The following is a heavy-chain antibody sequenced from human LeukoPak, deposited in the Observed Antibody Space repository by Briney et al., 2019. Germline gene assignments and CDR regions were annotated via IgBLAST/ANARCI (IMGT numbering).Heavy chain of an antibody. CDR1: GFTFSSYA. CDR2: ISYDGSNK. J-gene: IGHJ1*01. D-gene: IGHD3-22*01. Sequence: GRSLRLSCAASGFTFSSYAMHWVRQAPGRGLEWVAVISYDGSNKYYADSVKGRFTISRDNSKNTLYLQMNSLRAEDTAVYYCARETYYYDSSGYYFQHWGQGTLVTVSS. CDR3: ARETYYYDSSGYYFQH. V-gene: IGHV3-30-3*01.